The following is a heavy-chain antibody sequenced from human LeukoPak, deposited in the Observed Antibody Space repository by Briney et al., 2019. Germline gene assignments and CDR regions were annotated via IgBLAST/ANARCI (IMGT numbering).Heavy chain of an antibody. CDR1: GGSISSYY. CDR3: ARVPLTGYDY. J-gene: IGHJ4*02. Sequence: SETLSLTCTVSGGSISSYYWSWIRQPPGKGLEWIGYIYYSGSTNYNPSLKSRVTISLDTSKNQFSLKLSSVTAADTAVFYCARVPLTGYDYWGQGTLVTVSS. CDR2: IYYSGST. V-gene: IGHV4-59*01. D-gene: IGHD3-9*01.